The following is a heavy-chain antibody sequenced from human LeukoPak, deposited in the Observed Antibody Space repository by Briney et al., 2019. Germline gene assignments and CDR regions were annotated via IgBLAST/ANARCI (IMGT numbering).Heavy chain of an antibody. CDR2: ISGSGGST. J-gene: IGHJ4*02. CDR1: GFTFSSYG. D-gene: IGHD1-14*01. Sequence: PGGTLRLSCAASGFTFSSYGMSWVRQAPGKGLEWVSAISGSGGSTYYADSVKGRFTISRDNSKNTLYLQMNSLRAEDTAVHYCAKGGPGRIDHYFDYWGQGTLVTVSS. V-gene: IGHV3-23*01. CDR3: AKGGPGRIDHYFDY.